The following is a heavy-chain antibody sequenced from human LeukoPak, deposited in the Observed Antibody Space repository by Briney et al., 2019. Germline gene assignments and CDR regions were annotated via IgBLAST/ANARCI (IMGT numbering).Heavy chain of an antibody. CDR3: ARADPASCARGICSNVVTALPAY. CDR1: GFSLSNYA. V-gene: IGHV3-30*03. J-gene: IGHJ4*02. D-gene: IGHD2-21*02. CDR2: ISFDGSNR. Sequence: GGSLRLSCAASGFSLSNYAMHWVRQAPGKGLEWVAVISFDGSNRYYADSVKGRFTISRDNSKNTLYLQMNTLKPEDTAVYYCARADPASCARGICSNVVTALPAYWGQGTLVTVSS.